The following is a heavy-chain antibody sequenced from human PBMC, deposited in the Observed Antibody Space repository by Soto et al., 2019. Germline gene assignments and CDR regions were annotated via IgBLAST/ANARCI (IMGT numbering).Heavy chain of an antibody. CDR3: ARSGSYSWLPY. D-gene: IGHD1-26*01. CDR1: GFTFSSYA. Sequence: GGSLRLSCAASGFTFSSYAVSWVRQAPGKGLEWVSSISSSGGSTYYADSVKGRFTISRDNSKNTLYLQMNSLRAEDTAVYYCARSGSYSWLPYWGQGTLVTAPQ. CDR2: ISSSGGST. V-gene: IGHV3-23*01. J-gene: IGHJ4*02.